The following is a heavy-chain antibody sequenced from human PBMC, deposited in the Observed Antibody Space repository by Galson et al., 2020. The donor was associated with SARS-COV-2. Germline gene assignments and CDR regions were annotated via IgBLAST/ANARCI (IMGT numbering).Heavy chain of an antibody. CDR1: GYTLTELS. D-gene: IGHD3-22*01. Sequence: ASVKVSCKVSGYTLTELSMHWVRQAPGKGLEWMGGFDPEDGETIYAQKFQGRVTMTEDTSTDTAYMELSSLRSEDTAVYYCARFSYRSGYPSFDYWGQGTLFTVSS. CDR2: FDPEDGET. CDR3: ARFSYRSGYPSFDY. J-gene: IGHJ4*02. V-gene: IGHV1-24*01.